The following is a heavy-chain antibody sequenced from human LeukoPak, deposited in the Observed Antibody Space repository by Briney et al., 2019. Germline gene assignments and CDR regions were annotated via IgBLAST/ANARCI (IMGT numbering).Heavy chain of an antibody. CDR1: GYTFTSYY. CDR2: INPSGGST. CDR3: ARLPMVRGAKNDY. V-gene: IGHV1-46*01. J-gene: IGHJ4*02. Sequence: GASVKVSCKASGYTFTSYYMHWVRQAPGQGLEWMGIINPSGGSTSYAQKFQGRVTITTDESTSTAYMELSSLRSEDTAVYYCARLPMVRGAKNDYWGQGTLVTVSS. D-gene: IGHD3-10*01.